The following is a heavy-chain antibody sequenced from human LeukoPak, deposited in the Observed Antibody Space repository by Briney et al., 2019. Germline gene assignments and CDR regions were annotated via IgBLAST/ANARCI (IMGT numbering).Heavy chain of an antibody. CDR3: ARQGGRAAAGRFDY. D-gene: IGHD6-13*01. V-gene: IGHV3-30*02. CDR1: GINFRSSG. CDR2: IQNDGSDK. Sequence: GGSLRLSCAASGINFRSSGMHWVRQAPGKGLEWVTFIQNDGSDKFYGASVKGGYTISRDNSKNTVYLQKKSLRAHDTALYYCARQGGRAAAGRFDYWRQGTLVTVSS. J-gene: IGHJ4*02.